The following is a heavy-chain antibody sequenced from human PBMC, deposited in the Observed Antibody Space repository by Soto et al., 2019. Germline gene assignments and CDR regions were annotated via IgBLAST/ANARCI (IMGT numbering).Heavy chain of an antibody. V-gene: IGHV5-51*01. CDR2: IYPGDSDT. D-gene: IGHD3-10*01. CDR3: ARLLGVRGVITNWFDP. J-gene: IGHJ5*02. Sequence: GESLQISSKGSGDSFTRYWIGWVRQMPGKGLEWMGIIYPGDSDTRYSPSFQGQVTISADKSISTAYLQWSSLKASDTAMYYCARLLGVRGVITNWFDPWGQGTLVTVSS. CDR1: GDSFTRYW.